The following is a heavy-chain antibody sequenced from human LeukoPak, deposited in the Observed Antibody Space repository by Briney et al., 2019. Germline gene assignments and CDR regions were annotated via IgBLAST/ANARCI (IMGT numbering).Heavy chain of an antibody. Sequence: GGSLRLSCAASGFTFSSYAMSWVRQAPGKGLEWVSAISGSGSSTYYADSVKGRFTLSRDNSKNTLYLQMNSLRAEDTAVYYCAKDFYYGGPPFPFDYWGQGTLVTVSS. D-gene: IGHD3-22*01. J-gene: IGHJ4*02. V-gene: IGHV3-23*01. CDR3: AKDFYYGGPPFPFDY. CDR1: GFTFSSYA. CDR2: ISGSGSST.